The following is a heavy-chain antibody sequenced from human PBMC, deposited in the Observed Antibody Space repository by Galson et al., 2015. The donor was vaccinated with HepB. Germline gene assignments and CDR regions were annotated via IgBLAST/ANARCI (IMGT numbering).Heavy chain of an antibody. CDR1: GFSLSTSGMC. CDR3: ARTPTVINGGGAFDI. Sequence: PALVKPTQTLTLTCTFSGFSLSTSGMCVSWIRQPPGKALEWLARIDWDDDKYYSTSLKTRLTISKDTSKNQVVLTMTNMDPVDTATYYCARTPTVINGGGAFDIWGQGTMVTVSS. CDR2: IDWDDDK. J-gene: IGHJ3*02. D-gene: IGHD4-17*01. V-gene: IGHV2-70*11.